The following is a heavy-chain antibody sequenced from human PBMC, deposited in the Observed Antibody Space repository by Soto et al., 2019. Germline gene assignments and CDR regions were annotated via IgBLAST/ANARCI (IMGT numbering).Heavy chain of an antibody. Sequence: QITLKESGPTLVKPTQTLTLTCTFSGFSLSTSGVGVGWIRQPPGKALEWLALIYWDDDKRYSPSLKSRLTITKDTSKNQVVLTTTNMDSVDTATYYCAHGVDIVATIDFDYWGQGTLVTVSS. CDR3: AHGVDIVATIDFDY. CDR2: IYWDDDK. CDR1: GFSLSTSGVG. D-gene: IGHD5-12*01. J-gene: IGHJ4*02. V-gene: IGHV2-5*02.